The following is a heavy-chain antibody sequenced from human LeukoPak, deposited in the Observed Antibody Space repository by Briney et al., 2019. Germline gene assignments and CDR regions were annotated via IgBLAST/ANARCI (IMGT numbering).Heavy chain of an antibody. CDR1: GFTFSSYS. D-gene: IGHD3-3*01. Sequence: GGSLRLSCAASGFTFSSYSMNWVRQAPGKGLEWVSYISSSSSTIYYADSVKGRFTISRDNAKNSLYLQMNSLSAEDTAVYYCARDVQYYDFWSGYYTTGMDVWGQGTTVTVSS. V-gene: IGHV3-48*01. J-gene: IGHJ6*02. CDR2: ISSSSSTI. CDR3: ARDVQYYDFWSGYYTTGMDV.